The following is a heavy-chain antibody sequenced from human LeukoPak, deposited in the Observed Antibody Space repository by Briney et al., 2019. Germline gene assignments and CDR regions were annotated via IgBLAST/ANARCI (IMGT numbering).Heavy chain of an antibody. V-gene: IGHV3-7*01. D-gene: IGHD5-18*01. CDR2: IKGDGSAK. Sequence: PGGSLRLSCAASGFTFDDYAMHWVRQAPGKGLEWVAFIKGDGSAKKYVDSVKGRFTISRDNAKNSLFLQMNSLRAEDTAVYYCARDRGWIQHDIWGQGTMVTVSS. CDR3: ARDRGWIQHDI. J-gene: IGHJ3*02. CDR1: GFTFDDYA.